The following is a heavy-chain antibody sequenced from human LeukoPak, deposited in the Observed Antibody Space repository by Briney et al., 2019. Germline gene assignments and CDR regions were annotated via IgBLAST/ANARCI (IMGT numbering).Heavy chain of an antibody. CDR1: GGSFSGYY. CDR3: ARALYYGGKLDY. D-gene: IGHD4-23*01. CDR2: INHSGST. J-gene: IGHJ4*02. Sequence: SETLSLTCAVYGGSFSGYYWSLIRQPPGKGLEWIGEINHSGSTNYNPSLKSRVTISVDTSKNQFSLKLSSVTAADTAVYYCARALYYGGKLDYWGQGTLVTVSS. V-gene: IGHV4-34*01.